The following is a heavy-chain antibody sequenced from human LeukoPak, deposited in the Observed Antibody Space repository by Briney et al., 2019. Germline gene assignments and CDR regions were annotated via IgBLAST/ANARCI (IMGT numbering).Heavy chain of an antibody. CDR2: IYHSGST. Sequence: SQTLSLTCAVPGGSISSGGYSWSWIRQPPGKGLEWIGYIYHSGSTYYNPSLKSRVTISVDRSKNQFSLKLSSVTAADTAVYYCARSWEFYCSGGSCSGGYFDYWGQGTLVTVSS. V-gene: IGHV4-30-2*01. CDR1: GGSISSGGYS. CDR3: ARSWEFYCSGGSCSGGYFDY. J-gene: IGHJ4*02. D-gene: IGHD2-15*01.